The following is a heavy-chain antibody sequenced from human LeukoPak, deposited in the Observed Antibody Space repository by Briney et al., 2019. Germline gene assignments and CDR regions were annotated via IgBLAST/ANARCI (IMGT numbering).Heavy chain of an antibody. V-gene: IGHV3-21*01. J-gene: IGHJ3*02. CDR2: INGDSSYI. CDR1: GFTFSSYS. Sequence: GGSLRLSCAASGFTFSSYSMHWVRQAPGKGLEWVSSINGDSSYIYYADAVKGRFFISRDNAKNSLYLHMNSLRAEDTAVYYCARDAATDDAFDIWGQGTMVTVSS. CDR3: ARDAATDDAFDI. D-gene: IGHD6-13*01.